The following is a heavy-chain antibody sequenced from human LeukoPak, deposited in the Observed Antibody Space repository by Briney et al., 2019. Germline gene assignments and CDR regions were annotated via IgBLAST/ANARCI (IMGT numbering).Heavy chain of an antibody. CDR2: ISSSSSTI. CDR3: ARDNRGIRTYYYMGV. V-gene: IGHV3-48*04. J-gene: IGHJ6*03. Sequence: GGSLRLSCAASGFTFSSYSMNWVRQAPGKGLEWVSYISSSSSTIYYADSVKGRFTISRDNAKNSLYLQMNSLRAEDTAVYYCARDNRGIRTYYYMGVWGKGTTVTVSS. CDR1: GFTFSSYS. D-gene: IGHD2/OR15-2a*01.